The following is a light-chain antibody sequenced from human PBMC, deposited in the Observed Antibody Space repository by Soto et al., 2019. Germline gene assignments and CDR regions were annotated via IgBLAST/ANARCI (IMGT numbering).Light chain of an antibody. J-gene: IGKJ1*01. CDR1: QSVSSSY. Sequence: EIVLTQSPGTLSLSPGERATLSCRASQSVSSSYLAWYQQKPGQAPRLLIYGAFSRATGVPDRFSGSGSGTDFTLTISRLEPEDFAVYYCQQFGSPRTFGQGTKVDIK. V-gene: IGKV3-20*01. CDR3: QQFGSPRT. CDR2: GAF.